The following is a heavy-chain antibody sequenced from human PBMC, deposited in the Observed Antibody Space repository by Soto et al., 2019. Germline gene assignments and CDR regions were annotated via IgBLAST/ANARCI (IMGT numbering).Heavy chain of an antibody. D-gene: IGHD4-17*01. J-gene: IGHJ6*02. CDR2: IYYSGST. V-gene: IGHV4-31*03. CDR1: GGSISSGGYY. CDR3: ARGSEDNSDAYYYYGMDV. Sequence: PSETLSLTCTVSGGSISSGGYYWRWIRQHPGKGLEWIGYIYYSGSTYYNPSLKSRVTISVDTSKNQFSLKLSSVTAADTAVYYCARGSEDNSDAYYYYGMDVWGQGTTVTVSS.